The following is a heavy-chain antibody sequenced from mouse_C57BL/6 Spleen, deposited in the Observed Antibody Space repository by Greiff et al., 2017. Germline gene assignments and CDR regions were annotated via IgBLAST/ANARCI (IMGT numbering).Heavy chain of an antibody. D-gene: IGHD1-1*01. Sequence: EVQLQQSGPELVKPGASLKISCKASGYTFTDYYMNWVKPSPGKSLEWIGDINPHNGGTSYNQKFKGKATLTVDKSSSTAYMELRSLTSEDSAVYYCARSLTTVGAYWGQGTLVTVSA. J-gene: IGHJ3*01. CDR3: ARSLTTVGAY. V-gene: IGHV1-26*01. CDR1: GYTFTDYY. CDR2: INPHNGGT.